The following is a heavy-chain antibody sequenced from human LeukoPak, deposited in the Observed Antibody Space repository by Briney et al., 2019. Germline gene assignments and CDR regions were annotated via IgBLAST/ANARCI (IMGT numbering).Heavy chain of an antibody. CDR3: TSQPLIAVAGTGYYYGMDV. V-gene: IGHV3-15*01. CDR2: IKSKTDGGTT. CDR1: GFTFSNAW. Sequence: GGSLRLSCAASGFTFSNAWMSWVRQAPGKGREWVGRIKSKTDGGTTDYAAPVKGRFTISRDDSKNTLYLQMNSLKTDDTAVYYCTSQPLIAVAGTGYYYGMDVWGQGTTVTVPS. J-gene: IGHJ6*01. D-gene: IGHD6-19*01.